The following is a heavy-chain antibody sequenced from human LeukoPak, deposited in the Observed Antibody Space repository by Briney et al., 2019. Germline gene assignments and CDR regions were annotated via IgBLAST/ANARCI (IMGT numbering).Heavy chain of an antibody. V-gene: IGHV4-30-4*08. D-gene: IGHD2-2*01. Sequence: SQNLSLNCSVSGGSISSGDYYWSSIRQPPGKGLEWIGYIYYSGSTYYNPSLKSRVTISVDTSKNQFSLKLSSVTAADTAVYYCARGYCSSTSCYLYYWGQGTLVTVSS. CDR3: ARGYCSSTSCYLYY. CDR1: GGSISSGDYY. CDR2: IYYSGST. J-gene: IGHJ4*02.